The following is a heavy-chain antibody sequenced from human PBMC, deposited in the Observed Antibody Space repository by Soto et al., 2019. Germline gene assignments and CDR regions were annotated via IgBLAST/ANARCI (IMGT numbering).Heavy chain of an antibody. D-gene: IGHD5-18*01. Sequence: SVKVSCKASGCTFSSYAISWVRQAPGQGLEWMGGIIPIFGTANYAQKFQGRVTITADESTSTAYMELSSLRSEDTAVYYCARDRGTPMDKGTFEYWGQGTLVSVSS. J-gene: IGHJ4*02. CDR1: GCTFSSYA. CDR3: ARDRGTPMDKGTFEY. CDR2: IIPIFGTA. V-gene: IGHV1-69*13.